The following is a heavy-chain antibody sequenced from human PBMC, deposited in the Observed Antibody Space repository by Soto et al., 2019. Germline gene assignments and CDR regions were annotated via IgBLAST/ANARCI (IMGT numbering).Heavy chain of an antibody. J-gene: IGHJ6*02. CDR1: GYTFTGNY. CDR2: INPNSGGT. V-gene: IGHV1-2*04. Sequence: ASVRVTCKASGYTFTGNYRQWVRQAPGQGLERMGWINPNSGGTNYAQKFQGWVTMTRDTSISTAYMELSRLRSDDTAVYYCARELGYCSSTSCYGFGMDVWGQGTTVTVSS. D-gene: IGHD2-2*01. CDR3: ARELGYCSSTSCYGFGMDV.